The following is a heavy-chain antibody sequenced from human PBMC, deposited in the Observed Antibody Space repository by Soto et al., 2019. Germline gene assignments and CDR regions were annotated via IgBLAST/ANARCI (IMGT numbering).Heavy chain of an antibody. J-gene: IGHJ6*02. CDR2: IIPIFGTA. CDR3: ARDGSNYGYYYYYGMDV. V-gene: IGHV1-69*13. D-gene: IGHD4-4*01. CDR1: GGTFSSYA. Sequence: SVQVSCTASGGTFSSYAISWVRQAPGQGLEWMGGIIPIFGTANYAQKFQGRVTITADESTSTAYMELSSLRSEDTAVYYCARDGSNYGYYYYYGMDVWGQGTTVTVSS.